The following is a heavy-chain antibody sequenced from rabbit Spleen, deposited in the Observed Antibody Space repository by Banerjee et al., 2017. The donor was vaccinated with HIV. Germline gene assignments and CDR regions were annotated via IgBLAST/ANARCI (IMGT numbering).Heavy chain of an antibody. CDR2: IDVGSSAST. V-gene: IGHV1S40*01. D-gene: IGHD6-1*01. Sequence: QSLEESGGDLVKPGASLTLTCTASGFSFSTTYYMCWVRQAPGKGLEWIACIDVGSSASTYYATWATGRFTCSKTSSTTGTLQMTSLTVADTATYFCARGVGNVNYAYAGLDLWGPGTLVTVS. CDR3: ARGVGNVNYAYAGLDL. CDR1: GFSFSTTYY. J-gene: IGHJ4*01.